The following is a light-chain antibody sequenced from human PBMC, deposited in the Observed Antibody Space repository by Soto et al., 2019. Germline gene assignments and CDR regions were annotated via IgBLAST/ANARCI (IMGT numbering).Light chain of an antibody. CDR3: QQYGSSLYT. Sequence: EIVLTQSPGTLSLSPGERATLSCRASQSISSTYLAWYQQKPGQAPRLLIYGADSRATGIPDRFSGSGSGTDFTFNISRLEPEDFAVYYCQQYGSSLYTFGQGTKLEIK. V-gene: IGKV3-20*01. CDR1: QSISSTY. J-gene: IGKJ2*01. CDR2: GAD.